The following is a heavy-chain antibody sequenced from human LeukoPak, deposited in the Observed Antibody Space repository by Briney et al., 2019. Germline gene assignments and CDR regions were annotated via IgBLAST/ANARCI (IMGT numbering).Heavy chain of an antibody. Sequence: GGSLRLSCAASGFTFDDYAMPWVRQAPRKGLEWVSGISWNSGSIGYADSVKGRFTISRDNAKNSLYLQMNSLRAEDTALYYCAKGYGSGSYYYDYWGQGTLVTVSS. CDR3: AKGYGSGSYYYDY. D-gene: IGHD3-10*01. CDR2: ISWNSGSI. J-gene: IGHJ4*02. CDR1: GFTFDDYA. V-gene: IGHV3-9*01.